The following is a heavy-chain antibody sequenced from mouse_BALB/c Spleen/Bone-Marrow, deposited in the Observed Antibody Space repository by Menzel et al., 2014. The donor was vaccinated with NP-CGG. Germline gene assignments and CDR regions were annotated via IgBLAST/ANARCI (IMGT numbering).Heavy chain of an antibody. CDR3: ARDDYYAMDY. CDR1: GFTFTDYY. V-gene: IGHV7-3*02. CDR2: IRNKANGYTT. Sequence: EVKLVESGGGLVQPGGSLRLSCATSGFTFTDYYMSWVRQPPGKALEWLGFIRNKANGYTTEYSASVKGRFTISRDNSQSILYLQMNTLRAEDSATYYCARDDYYAMDYWGQGTSATVSS. J-gene: IGHJ4*01.